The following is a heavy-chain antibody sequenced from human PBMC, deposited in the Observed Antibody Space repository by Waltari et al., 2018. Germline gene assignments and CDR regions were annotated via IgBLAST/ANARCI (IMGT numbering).Heavy chain of an antibody. CDR3: ARHAEQWLGADDAFDI. D-gene: IGHD6-19*01. CDR1: GGSISSSSYY. CDR2: IYYSGST. V-gene: IGHV4-39*01. J-gene: IGHJ3*02. Sequence: QLQLQESGPGLVKPSETLSLTCTVSGGSISSSSYYWGWIRQPPGKGLEWIGSIYYSGSTYYNPSLKSRVTISVDTPKNQFSLKLSSVTAADTAVYYCARHAEQWLGADDAFDIWGQGTIVTVSS.